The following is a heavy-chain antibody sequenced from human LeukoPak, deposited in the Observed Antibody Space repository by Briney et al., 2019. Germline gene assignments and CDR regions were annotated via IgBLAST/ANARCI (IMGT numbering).Heavy chain of an antibody. Sequence: GGSLRLSCAVSGITLSNYGMSWVRQAPGKGPEWVAGIGSSGGRTNYADSVKGRFTISRDSAKNTLYLQMNSLRAEDTAVYFCAKRGVVIRVVLVGFHKEAYYFDSWGQGALVTVSS. J-gene: IGHJ4*02. CDR2: IGSSGGRT. CDR1: GITLSNYG. D-gene: IGHD3-10*01. CDR3: AKRGVVIRVVLVGFHKEAYYFDS. V-gene: IGHV3-23*01.